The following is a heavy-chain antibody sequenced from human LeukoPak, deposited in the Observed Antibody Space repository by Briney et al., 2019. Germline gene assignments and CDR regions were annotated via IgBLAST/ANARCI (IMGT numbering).Heavy chain of an antibody. CDR3: ARAVVFYYDGSGYSTRFDY. CDR1: GGSTSSYY. V-gene: IGHV4-59*01. Sequence: PSETLSLTRTVSGGSTSSYYWSWIRQPPGKGLEWIGYLYYSGSTSYTPSLKSRVTISLDTSKNQFSLKVRSVTAADTAMYYCARAVVFYYDGSGYSTRFDYWGQGTLVTVSS. D-gene: IGHD3-22*01. J-gene: IGHJ4*02. CDR2: LYYSGST.